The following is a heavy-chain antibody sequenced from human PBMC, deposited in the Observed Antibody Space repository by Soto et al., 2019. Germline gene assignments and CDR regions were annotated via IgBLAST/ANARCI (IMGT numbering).Heavy chain of an antibody. CDR2: IYYSGST. J-gene: IGHJ4*02. CDR1: GGSISSSSYY. Sequence: SETLSLTCTVSGGSISSSSYYWGWIRQPPGKGLEWIGSIYYSGSTYYNPSLKSRVTISVDTSKNQFSLKLSSVTAADTAVYYCASAGYSSGWYMGDFDYWGLGTLVTVSS. CDR3: ASAGYSSGWYMGDFDY. V-gene: IGHV4-39*01. D-gene: IGHD6-19*01.